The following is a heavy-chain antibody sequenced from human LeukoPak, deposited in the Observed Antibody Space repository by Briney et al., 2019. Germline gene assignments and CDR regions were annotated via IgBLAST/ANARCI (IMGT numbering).Heavy chain of an antibody. CDR3: AKDSYDSSGP. V-gene: IGHV3-23*01. D-gene: IGHD3-22*01. J-gene: IGHJ5*02. CDR2: ISGSGGST. CDR1: GFTFNNYA. Sequence: QPGGSLRLSCAASGFTFNNYAMNWVRQAPGKGLEWISAISGSGGSTYYADSVKGRFTISIDNSKNTLYLQMNSLRGEDTAIYYCAKDSYDSSGPWGQGTLVTVSS.